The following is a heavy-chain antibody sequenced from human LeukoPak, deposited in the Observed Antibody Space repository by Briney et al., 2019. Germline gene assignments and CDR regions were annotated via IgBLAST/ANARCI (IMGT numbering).Heavy chain of an antibody. CDR2: IKRNTDGRTA. CDR1: GVTCSNAW. D-gene: IGHD3-10*01. CDR3: RSGGTRGVY. Sequence: GGSLRLSCATSGVTCSNAWMSGVRQALGKGLEGVGRIKRNTDGRTADYAAPVKGRFTISRDDSQTTLYLQMNSLKPEDTAVYSCRSGGTRGVYWGQGTLVTVSS. V-gene: IGHV3-15*01. J-gene: IGHJ4*02.